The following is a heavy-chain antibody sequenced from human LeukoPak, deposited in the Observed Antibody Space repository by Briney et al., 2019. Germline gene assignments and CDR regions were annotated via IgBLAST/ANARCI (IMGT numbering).Heavy chain of an antibody. D-gene: IGHD3-22*01. CDR2: INPSGGST. CDR1: GYTFTSYY. V-gene: IGHV1-46*01. J-gene: IGHJ5*02. CDR3: ARDLSKFYYYDTSGYSFDP. Sequence: ASVKVSCKASGYTFTSYYMHWVRQAPGQGLEWMGIINPSGGSTSYAQKFQGRVTMTRDMSTSTVYMELSSLRSEDTAVYYCARDLSKFYYYDTSGYSFDPWGQGTLVTVSS.